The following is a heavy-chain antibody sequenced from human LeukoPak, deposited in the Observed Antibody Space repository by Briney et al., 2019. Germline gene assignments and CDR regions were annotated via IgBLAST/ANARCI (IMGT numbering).Heavy chain of an antibody. D-gene: IGHD3-10*01. V-gene: IGHV3-7*01. CDR1: GFTFSRYL. Sequence: GGSLRLSCAASGFTFSRYLMSWVRHAPGKGLEWVANMNQDGSQKHYVHSVKGRFIISRDNAKNSLYLEMNSLRVEDTAIYYCARDYYGSGIPHGMDVWGRGTTVTVSS. J-gene: IGHJ6*02. CDR2: MNQDGSQK. CDR3: ARDYYGSGIPHGMDV.